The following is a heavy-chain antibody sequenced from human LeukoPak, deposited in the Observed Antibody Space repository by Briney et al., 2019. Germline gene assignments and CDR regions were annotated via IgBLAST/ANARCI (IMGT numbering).Heavy chain of an antibody. CDR2: INAYNGNT. J-gene: IGHJ3*02. CDR1: GYTFNRYS. V-gene: IGHV1-18*01. CDR3: ALLAAAGTNDAFDI. Sequence: ASVKVSCKASGYTFNRYSISWVRQAPGQGLEWMGWINAYNGNTNYAQKSQGRVTMTTDTSTSTAYMELRSLRSDDTAVYYCALLAAAGTNDAFDIWGQGTMVTVSS. D-gene: IGHD6-13*01.